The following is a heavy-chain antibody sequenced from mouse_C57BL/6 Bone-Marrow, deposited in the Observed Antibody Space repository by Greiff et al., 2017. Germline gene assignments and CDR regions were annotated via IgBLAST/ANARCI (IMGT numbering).Heavy chain of an antibody. J-gene: IGHJ3*01. CDR2: IDPSDSDT. Sequence: VQLQQPGAELVKPGASVKMSCKASGYTFSSSWMNWVKQRPGKGLEWIGGIDPSDSDTNYNQKFKGKSTLTVDKSFSPAYMQLSSLTSDDSAVDYCALSIYYDYDGRTAYWGQGTLVTVSA. CDR3: ALSIYYDYDGRTAY. D-gene: IGHD2-4*01. V-gene: IGHV1-69*01. CDR1: GYTFSSSW.